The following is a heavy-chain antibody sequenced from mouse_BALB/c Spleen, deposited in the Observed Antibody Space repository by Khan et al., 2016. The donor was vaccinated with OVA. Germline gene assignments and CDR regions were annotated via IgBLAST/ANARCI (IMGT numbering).Heavy chain of an antibody. V-gene: IGHV5-9*02. CDR1: GFAFSTYD. Sequence: EVELVESGGGLVKPGGSLKLSCAASGFAFSTYDMSWVRQTPEKRLEWVATISSGGNYTYYPDSVKGRFTISRDNARNTLYLQMSSLRSEDTALYHCAGHKPRYTWEDYWGQGTSVTVSS. J-gene: IGHJ4*01. CDR2: ISSGGNYT. CDR3: AGHKPRYTWEDY. D-gene: IGHD6-1*01.